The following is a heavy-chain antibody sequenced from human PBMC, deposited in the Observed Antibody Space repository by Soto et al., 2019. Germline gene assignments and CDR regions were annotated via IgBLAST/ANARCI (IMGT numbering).Heavy chain of an antibody. CDR1: GDPISSGTYY. J-gene: IGHJ4*02. CDR2: IHHSGST. D-gene: IGHD1-26*01. CDR3: ARDSALSGLDF. V-gene: IGHV4-30-4*01. Sequence: QVQMQESGPGLVESSQILSLTCTVSGDPISSGTYYWTWIRHPPGKGLEWIGYIHHSGSTDYNLSLRSRVTMSVDTSMIQFSLKLSSVTAEVTAVYFCARDSALSGLDFWGQGTLVSVSS.